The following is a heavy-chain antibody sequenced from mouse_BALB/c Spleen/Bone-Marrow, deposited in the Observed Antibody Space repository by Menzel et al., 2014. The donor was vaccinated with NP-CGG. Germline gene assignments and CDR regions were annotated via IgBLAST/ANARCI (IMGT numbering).Heavy chain of an antibody. D-gene: IGHD2-4*01. V-gene: IGHV1S41*01. CDR3: ARGDDYDPFAY. CDR1: GYTFTSYW. CDR2: IAPGSGST. Sequence: DLVKPGASVKLSCKASGYTFTSYWINWIKQRPGQGLEWIGRIAPGSGSTYYNEMFKGKATLTVDTSSSTAYIQLSSLSSEDSAVYFCARGDDYDPFAYWGQGTLVTVSA. J-gene: IGHJ3*01.